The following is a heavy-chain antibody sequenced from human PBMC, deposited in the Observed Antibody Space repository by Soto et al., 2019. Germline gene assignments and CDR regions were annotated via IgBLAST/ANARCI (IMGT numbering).Heavy chain of an antibody. D-gene: IGHD2-15*01. CDR1: GITFSNYE. J-gene: IGHJ6*02. V-gene: IGHV3-48*03. CDR2: ISSSGGTT. Sequence: GGSLRLSCAASGITFSNYEMNWVRQAPGKGLEWVSYISSSGGTTYCAGSVKGRFTISRDNAKSSLYLQMNSLRAEDTAVYYCARYCSGGTCNDGNMDVWGQGTTVTVSS. CDR3: ARYCSGGTCNDGNMDV.